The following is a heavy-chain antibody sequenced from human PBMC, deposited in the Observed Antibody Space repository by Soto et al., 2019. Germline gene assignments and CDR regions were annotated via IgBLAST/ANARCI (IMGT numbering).Heavy chain of an antibody. CDR1: GFTFSSYG. J-gene: IGHJ4*02. V-gene: IGHV3-30*18. CDR3: AKGLYCSSTSCYSYLFDY. CDR2: ISYDGSNK. Sequence: GGSLRLSCAASGFTFSSYGMHWVRQAPGKGLERVAVISYDGSNKYYADSVKGRFTISRDNSKNTLYLQMNSLRAEDTAVYYCAKGLYCSSTSCYSYLFDYWGQGTLVTVSS. D-gene: IGHD2-2*01.